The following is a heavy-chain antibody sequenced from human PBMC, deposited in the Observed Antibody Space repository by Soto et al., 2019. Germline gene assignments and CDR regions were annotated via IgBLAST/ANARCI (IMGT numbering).Heavy chain of an antibody. CDR3: AREVAGLSNWFDP. J-gene: IGHJ5*02. Sequence: GASVKVSCKASGYTFTSYGISWVRQAPGQGLEWMGWISAYNGNTNYAQKLQGRVTMTTDTSTSTAYVELRSLRSDDTAVYYCAREVAGLSNWFDPWGQGTLVTVSS. CDR2: ISAYNGNT. V-gene: IGHV1-18*01. D-gene: IGHD6-19*01. CDR1: GYTFTSYG.